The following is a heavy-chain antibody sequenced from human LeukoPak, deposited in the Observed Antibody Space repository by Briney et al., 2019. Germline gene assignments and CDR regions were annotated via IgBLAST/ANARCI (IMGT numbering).Heavy chain of an antibody. CDR2: FHRGRI. D-gene: IGHD5-24*01. CDR1: GYPIGLDYY. CDR3: ARAPSSYESGNGYPNLGWLDP. J-gene: IGHJ5*02. V-gene: IGHV4-38-2*02. Sequence: PSETLSLTCKVSGYPIGLDYYWGWIRPAPGRGVQWIGDFHRGRIQYTSPLKSRVTISIDSSKNQFSLRMWPVTAADTAFYFCARAPSSYESGNGYPNLGWLDPWGQGALVTVSS.